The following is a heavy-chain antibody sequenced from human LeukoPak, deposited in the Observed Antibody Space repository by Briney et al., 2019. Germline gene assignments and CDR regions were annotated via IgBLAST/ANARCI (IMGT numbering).Heavy chain of an antibody. D-gene: IGHD2-2*01. J-gene: IGHJ4*02. CDR1: GFTFSSYA. CDR3: AKDQYCSSTSCYDFDY. Sequence: PGGSLRLSCAASGFTFSSYAMSWVRQAPGKGLEWVSTISGSGDSTYYADSVKGRFTVSRDNSKNTLFLQMNSLRAEDTAVYYCAKDQYCSSTSCYDFDYWGQGTLVTVSS. V-gene: IGHV3-23*01. CDR2: ISGSGDST.